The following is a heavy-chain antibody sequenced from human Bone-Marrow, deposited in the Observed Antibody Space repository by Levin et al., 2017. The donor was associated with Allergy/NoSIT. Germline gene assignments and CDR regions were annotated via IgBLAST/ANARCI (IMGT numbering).Heavy chain of an antibody. Sequence: SLKISCAASGFLFRDYAMHWVRQFPGKGLEWVSSITWDSAKIGYADSVKDRFTIFRDNAKESLYLHMSSLRADDTAVYYCAKGYYDPLTGFRAFYLDSWGQGILVSVSS. CDR2: ITWDSAKI. CDR3: AKGYYDPLTGFRAFYLDS. CDR1: GFLFRDYA. J-gene: IGHJ5*01. D-gene: IGHD3-9*01. V-gene: IGHV3-9*01.